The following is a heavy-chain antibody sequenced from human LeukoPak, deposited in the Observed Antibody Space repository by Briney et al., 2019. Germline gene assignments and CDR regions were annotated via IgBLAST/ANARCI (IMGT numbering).Heavy chain of an antibody. CDR2: IVVGSGNT. Sequence: SVKVSCKASGFTFTSSAMQWVRQARGQRLEWIGWIVVGSGNTNYAQKFQERVTITRDMSTSTAYMELSSLRSEDTAVYYCAADNPSGAHYYYGMDVWGQGTTVTVSS. J-gene: IGHJ6*02. CDR1: GFTFTSSA. V-gene: IGHV1-58*02. CDR3: AADNPSGAHYYYGMDV. D-gene: IGHD1-26*01.